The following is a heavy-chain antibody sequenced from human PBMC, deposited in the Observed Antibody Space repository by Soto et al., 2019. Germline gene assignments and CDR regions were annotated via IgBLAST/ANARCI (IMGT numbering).Heavy chain of an antibody. CDR2: TSFDGGNK. V-gene: IGHV3-30*03. CDR1: GFTFSDYG. J-gene: IGHJ4*02. Sequence: GGSLRLSCAASGFTFSDYGIHWVRQAPGKGLEWVAVTSFDGGNKYYADSVKGRFTISRDSSQKIVYLQMNSLRAEDTAVFYCARGATVTTRVGIDYSGQGTLVTVST. CDR3: ARGATVTTRVGIDY. D-gene: IGHD4-17*01.